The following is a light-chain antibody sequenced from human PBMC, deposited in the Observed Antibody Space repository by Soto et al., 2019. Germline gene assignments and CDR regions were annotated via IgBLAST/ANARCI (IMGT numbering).Light chain of an antibody. Sequence: PGERATLSCRASQSVSSNLAWYQQKPGQAPRLLIYGASSRATGIPVRFSGSGSGTEFTLTISSLQSEDFAVYYCQQYNNWPLTFGQGTRLEIK. J-gene: IGKJ5*01. CDR1: QSVSSN. CDR2: GAS. CDR3: QQYNNWPLT. V-gene: IGKV3-15*01.